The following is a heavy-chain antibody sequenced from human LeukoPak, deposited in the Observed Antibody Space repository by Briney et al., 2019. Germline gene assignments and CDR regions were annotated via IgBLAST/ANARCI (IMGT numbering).Heavy chain of an antibody. Sequence: SETLSLTCTVSGGSISSSSYYWGWIRQPPGKGLEWIGSIYYSGSTYYNPSLKSRVTISVDTSKNQFSLKLSSVTAADTAVYYCARWLQLGNYFDYWGQGTLVTVSS. D-gene: IGHD5-24*01. CDR3: ARWLQLGNYFDY. J-gene: IGHJ4*02. CDR2: IYYSGST. V-gene: IGHV4-39*07. CDR1: GGSISSSSYY.